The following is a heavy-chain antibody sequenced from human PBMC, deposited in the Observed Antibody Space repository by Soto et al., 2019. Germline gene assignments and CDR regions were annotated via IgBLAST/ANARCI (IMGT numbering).Heavy chain of an antibody. D-gene: IGHD6-13*01. CDR2: ISSNGGST. Sequence: GGSLRLSCAASGFTFSSYAMHSVRHAPGKGLEYVSAISSNGGSTYYADSVKGRFTISRDNSKNTLYLQMGSQRAEDMAVYYCSRSRYSSIWGLYYSGMDVWGQGTMVTGS. CDR1: GFTFSSYA. J-gene: IGHJ6*02. V-gene: IGHV3-64*02. CDR3: SRSRYSSIWGLYYSGMDV.